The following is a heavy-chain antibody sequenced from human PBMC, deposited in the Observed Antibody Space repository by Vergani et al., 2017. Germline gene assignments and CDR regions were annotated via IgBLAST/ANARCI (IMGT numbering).Heavy chain of an antibody. J-gene: IGHJ6*02. D-gene: IGHD6-13*01. V-gene: IGHV1-58*02. CDR3: PSPNNMAAACSTYYYYYYVMVG. CDR2: IVVGSGNT. CDR1: GFTFTSSA. Sequence: HMQLEPSGPEVKKPGTSVKVSCKSSGFTFTSSAMPRGRQARGQRLVWIRWIVVGSGNTNYAQKFQERVTITRDMSTSTAYMELSSLRAEDTAVYYCPSPNNMAAACSTYYYYYYVMVGCGQGTTVTLSS.